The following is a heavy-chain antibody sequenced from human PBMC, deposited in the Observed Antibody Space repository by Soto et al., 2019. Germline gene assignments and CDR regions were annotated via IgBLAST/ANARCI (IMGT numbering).Heavy chain of an antibody. CDR3: ARSSGGNFGIIIEGSNWFDP. CDR1: ADTFTSYY. J-gene: IGHJ5*02. V-gene: IGHV1-46*01. Sequence: ASVKVSCNAPADTFTSYYLNWVRQAPGQGLEWMGVINPHGGSTKYAQKFQGRITMTRDTYRSTVYLELRSPKSDDTAIYYCARSSGGNFGIIIEGSNWFDPWGQGTLVTVSS. CDR2: INPHGGST. D-gene: IGHD3-3*01.